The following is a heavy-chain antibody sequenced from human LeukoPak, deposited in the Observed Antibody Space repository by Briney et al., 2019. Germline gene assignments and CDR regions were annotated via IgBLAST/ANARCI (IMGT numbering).Heavy chain of an antibody. V-gene: IGHV1-69*05. J-gene: IGHJ4*02. Sequence: ASAKVSCKASGGTFSSYAISWVRQAPGQGLEWMGGIIPIFGTANYAQKFQGRVTITTDESTSTAYMELSSLRSEDTAVYYCAREGDTAMADDYWGQGTLVTVSS. CDR2: IIPIFGTA. CDR3: AREGDTAMADDY. CDR1: GGTFSSYA. D-gene: IGHD5-18*01.